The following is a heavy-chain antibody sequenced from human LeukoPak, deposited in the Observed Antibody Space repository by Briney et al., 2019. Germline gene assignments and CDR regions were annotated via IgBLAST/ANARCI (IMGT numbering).Heavy chain of an antibody. V-gene: IGHV3-48*04. Sequence: GGPLRLSCAASGFISSSYSMNWVRQAPGKGLEWVSYISSSSTIYYADPVKGRFTISRDNAKNSLYLQMNSLRAEDTAVYYCARDFDGSGVCWFDPWGQGTLVTVSS. J-gene: IGHJ5*02. CDR3: ARDFDGSGVCWFDP. CDR2: ISSSSTI. D-gene: IGHD3-10*01. CDR1: GFISSSYS.